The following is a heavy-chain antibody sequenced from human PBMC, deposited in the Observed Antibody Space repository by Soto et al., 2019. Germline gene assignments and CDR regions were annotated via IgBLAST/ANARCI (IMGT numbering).Heavy chain of an antibody. CDR2: IYYSGST. V-gene: IGHV4-31*03. CDR1: GGSISSGGYY. J-gene: IGHJ6*03. D-gene: IGHD5-12*01. Sequence: SETLSLTCTVSGGSISSGGYYWSWIRQHPGKGLEWIGYIYYSGSTYYNPSLKSRVTISVDTSKNQFSLKLSSVTAADTAVYYCARDSTRESYYYYHMDVWGKGTTVTVSS. CDR3: ARDSTRESYYYYHMDV.